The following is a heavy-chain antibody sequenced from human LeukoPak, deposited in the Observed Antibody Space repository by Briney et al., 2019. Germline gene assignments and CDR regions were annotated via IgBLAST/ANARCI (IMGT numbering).Heavy chain of an antibody. CDR2: INPDGRST. J-gene: IGHJ3*02. V-gene: IGHV3-74*01. Sequence: PGGSLRLSCAASGFTFSRYWMHWVSQAPGKGLVWVSRINPDGRSTTYADSAKGRFTISRGNAKNTLYLQMNSLRAEDTVVYYCARDRPDAFDIWGQGTMVTVSS. CDR1: GFTFSRYW. CDR3: ARDRPDAFDI.